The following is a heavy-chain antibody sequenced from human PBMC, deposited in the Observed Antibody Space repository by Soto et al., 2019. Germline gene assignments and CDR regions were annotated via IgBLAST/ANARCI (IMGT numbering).Heavy chain of an antibody. V-gene: IGHV3-23*01. D-gene: IGHD4-4*01. CDR3: AKDSNKYSSSLRGRYFDY. CDR2: ISGSGDSS. CDR1: GFTFSSFG. J-gene: IGHJ4*02. Sequence: EVQLLDSGGDLAQPGGSLRLSCTASGFTFSSFGMAWVRQAPGKGLEWVSAISGSGDSSYYADSVKDRFTISRDNPTNTLYLQMNNLRAEDTAVYYCAKDSNKYSSSLRGRYFDYWGQGIGVTVSS.